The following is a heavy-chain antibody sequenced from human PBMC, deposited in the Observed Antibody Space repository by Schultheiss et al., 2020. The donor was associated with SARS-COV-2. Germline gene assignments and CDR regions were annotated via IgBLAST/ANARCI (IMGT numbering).Heavy chain of an antibody. CDR1: GYTFTGYY. CDR3: ARGYDFWSGYFPGFDY. J-gene: IGHJ4*02. CDR2: INPSGGST. V-gene: IGHV1-46*01. D-gene: IGHD3-3*01. Sequence: ASVKVSCKASGYTFTGYYMHWVRQAPGQGLEWMGIINPSGGSTSYAQKFQGRVTMTRDTSTSTVYMELSSLRSEDTAVYYCARGYDFWSGYFPGFDYWGQGTLVTVSS.